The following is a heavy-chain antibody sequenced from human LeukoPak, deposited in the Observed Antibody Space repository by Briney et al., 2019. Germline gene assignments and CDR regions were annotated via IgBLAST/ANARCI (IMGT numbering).Heavy chain of an antibody. V-gene: IGHV4-59*08. D-gene: IGHD6-6*01. Sequence: SETLSLTCTVSGGSISSFYWSWIRQPPGKGLEWIGYIYYSGSTNYNPSLKSRVTISVDTSKNQFSLKLSSVTAADTAVYYCARAEGGSSFEAFDYWGQGTLVTVSS. CDR2: IYYSGST. CDR3: ARAEGGSSFEAFDY. J-gene: IGHJ4*02. CDR1: GGSISSFY.